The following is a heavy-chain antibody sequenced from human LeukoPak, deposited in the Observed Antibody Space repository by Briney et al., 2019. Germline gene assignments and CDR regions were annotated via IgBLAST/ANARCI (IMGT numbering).Heavy chain of an antibody. D-gene: IGHD3-10*01. CDR1: GGSISSGSYY. J-gene: IGHJ6*03. CDR2: IYTSGST. CDR3: AKAPLDGSGRLPRIYYMDV. V-gene: IGHV4-61*02. Sequence: SETLSLTCTVSGGSISSGSYYWSWIRQPAGKGLEWIGRIYTSGSTNYNPSLKSRVTISVDTSKNQFSLKLSSVTAADTAVYYCAKAPLDGSGRLPRIYYMDVWGKGTTVTVSS.